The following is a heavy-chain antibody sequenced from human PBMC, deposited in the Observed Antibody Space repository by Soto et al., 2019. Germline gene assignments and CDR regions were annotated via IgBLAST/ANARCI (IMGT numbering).Heavy chain of an antibody. CDR3: ARGGYDSSRYYDAFDI. Sequence: PGGSLRLSCAASGFTFSSYGMNWVRQAPGKGLEWVSYISSSGSTIYYADSVKGRFTISRDNAKNSLYPQMNSLRAEDTAVYYCARGGYDSSRYYDAFDIWGQAPMVTV. J-gene: IGHJ3*02. V-gene: IGHV3-48*03. D-gene: IGHD3-22*01. CDR2: ISSSGSTI. CDR1: GFTFSSYG.